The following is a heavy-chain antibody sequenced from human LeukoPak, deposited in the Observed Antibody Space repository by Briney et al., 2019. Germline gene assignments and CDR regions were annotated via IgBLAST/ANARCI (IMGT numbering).Heavy chain of an antibody. CDR3: ASNGGSTPPSYYYYYYYMDV. Sequence: TGGSLRLSCAASGFTFSSYAMSWVRQAPGKGLEWVSAISGSGGSTYYADSVKGRFTISGDNSKNTLYLQMNGLRAEDTAVYYCASNGGSTPPSYYYYYYYMDVWGKGTTVTVSS. J-gene: IGHJ6*03. D-gene: IGHD3-16*01. V-gene: IGHV3-23*01. CDR1: GFTFSSYA. CDR2: ISGSGGST.